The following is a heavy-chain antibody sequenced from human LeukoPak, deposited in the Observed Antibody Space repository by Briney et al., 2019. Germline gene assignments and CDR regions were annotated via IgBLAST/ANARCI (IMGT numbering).Heavy chain of an antibody. CDR3: ARDSFRGSGSSWY. CDR2: ISAYNGNT. V-gene: IGHV1-18*01. CDR1: GFTFTSYG. D-gene: IGHD3-10*01. Sequence: PGGSLRLSCAASGFTFTSYGISWVRQAPGQGLEWMGWISAYNGNTNYAQKLQGRVTMTTDTSTSTAYMELRSLRSDDTAVYYCARDSFRGSGSSWYWGQGTLVTVSS. J-gene: IGHJ4*02.